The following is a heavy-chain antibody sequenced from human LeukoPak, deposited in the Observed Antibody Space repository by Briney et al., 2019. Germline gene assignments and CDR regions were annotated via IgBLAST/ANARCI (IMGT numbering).Heavy chain of an antibody. CDR1: GFTFSSYG. V-gene: IGHV3-33*06. Sequence: GGSLRLSCAASGFTFSSYGMHWVRQAPGKGLDWVAVIWYDGSNKYYADSVKGRFTISRDNPKNTVYLQMNSLRAEDTAVYYCAKDRDIYYDSSGYRQNDAFDIWGQGTMVTVSS. CDR3: AKDRDIYYDSSGYRQNDAFDI. J-gene: IGHJ3*02. D-gene: IGHD3-22*01. CDR2: IWYDGSNK.